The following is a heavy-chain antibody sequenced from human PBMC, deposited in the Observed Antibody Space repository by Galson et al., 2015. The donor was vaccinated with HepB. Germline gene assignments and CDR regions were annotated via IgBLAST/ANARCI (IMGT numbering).Heavy chain of an antibody. CDR3: ASHYDFWSGYSNWFDP. CDR1: GGTFSSYA. V-gene: IGHV1-69*13. Sequence: SVKVSCKASGGTFSSYAISWVRQAPGQGLEWMGGIIPIFGTANYAQKFQGRVTINADESTSTAYMELSSLRSEDTAVYYCASHYDFWSGYSNWFDPWGQGTLVTVSS. D-gene: IGHD3-3*01. CDR2: IIPIFGTA. J-gene: IGHJ5*02.